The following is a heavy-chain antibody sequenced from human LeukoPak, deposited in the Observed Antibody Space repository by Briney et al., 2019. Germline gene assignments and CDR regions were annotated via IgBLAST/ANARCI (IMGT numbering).Heavy chain of an antibody. CDR3: AKDRTSGSGDYFFDY. CDR1: GFTFSSYA. J-gene: IGHJ4*02. CDR2: ISGSGTST. Sequence: GGSLRLSCAASGFTFSSYAMTWVRQAPGKGLEWVSTISGSGTSTNYADSVKGRFTLSRDNSKNTLYVQMNSLRGEDTAVYCCAKDRTSGSGDYFFDYWGQGTLVTVSS. D-gene: IGHD2-15*01. V-gene: IGHV3-23*01.